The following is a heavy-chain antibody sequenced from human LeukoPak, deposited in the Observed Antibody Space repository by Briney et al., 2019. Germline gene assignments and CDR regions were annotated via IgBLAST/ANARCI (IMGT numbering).Heavy chain of an antibody. J-gene: IGHJ6*02. CDR1: GFTVRSNY. V-gene: IGHV3-21*01. Sequence: GGSLRLSCAASGFTVRSNYMSWVRQAPGQGLEWVSYISSSSSYTYYADSVKGRFTISRDNAKNSLYLQMNSLRAEDTAVYYCARVSAVAGTGSYYYYYGMDVWGQGTTVTVSS. CDR2: ISSSSSYT. D-gene: IGHD6-19*01. CDR3: ARVSAVAGTGSYYYYYGMDV.